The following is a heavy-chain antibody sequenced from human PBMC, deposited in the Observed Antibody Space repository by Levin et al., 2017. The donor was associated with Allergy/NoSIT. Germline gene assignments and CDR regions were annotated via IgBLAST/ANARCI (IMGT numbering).Heavy chain of an antibody. J-gene: IGHJ4*02. CDR3: AKDGSPLTTVEPSFDN. D-gene: IGHD4-23*01. CDR2: VSPHGSNK. V-gene: IGHV3-30*18. Sequence: GGSLRLSCAASGFTFSNYGIHWVRRAPGKGLEWVAVVSPHGSNKYYADSVKGRFTVSRDNSKNTVYLQMNSLRAEDTAVYYCAKDGSPLTTVEPSFDNWGQGTLVTVSS. CDR1: GFTFSNYG.